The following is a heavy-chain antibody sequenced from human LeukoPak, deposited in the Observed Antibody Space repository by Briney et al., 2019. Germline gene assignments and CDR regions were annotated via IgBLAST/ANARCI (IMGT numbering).Heavy chain of an antibody. CDR1: GFTFSSYA. CDR2: ISYDGSNK. V-gene: IGHV3-30-3*01. D-gene: IGHD3-16*02. Sequence: GRSLRLSCAASGFTFSSYAMHWVRQAPGKGLEWVAVISYDGSNKYYADSVKGRFTISRDNSKSTLYLQMNSLRAEDTAVYYCARANYDYVWGSYRLFDYWGQGTLVTVSS. J-gene: IGHJ4*02. CDR3: ARANYDYVWGSYRLFDY.